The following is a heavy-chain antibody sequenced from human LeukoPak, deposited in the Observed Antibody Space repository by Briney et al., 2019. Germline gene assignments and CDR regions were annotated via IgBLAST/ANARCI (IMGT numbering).Heavy chain of an antibody. Sequence: GGSLRPSCAASGFTVSSNYMSWVRQAPGKGLEWVSVIYSGGSTYYADSVKGRFTISRHNSKNTLYLQMNSLRAEDTAVYYCARVRDYYDSSGYRDAFDIWGQGTMVTVSS. CDR3: ARVRDYYDSSGYRDAFDI. V-gene: IGHV3-53*04. D-gene: IGHD3-22*01. CDR2: IYSGGST. J-gene: IGHJ3*02. CDR1: GFTVSSNY.